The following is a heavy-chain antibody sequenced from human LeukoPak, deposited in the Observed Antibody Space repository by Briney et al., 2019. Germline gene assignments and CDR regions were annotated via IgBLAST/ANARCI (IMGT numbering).Heavy chain of an antibody. CDR3: ARASLGPVDY. Sequence: GGSLRLSCAASGFTLRSCGMSWVRQAPGKGLEWVSSISSSSSYIYYADSVKGRFTISRDNAKNSLYLQMNSLRAEDTAVYYCARASLGPVDYWGQGTLVTVSS. CDR2: ISSSSSYI. V-gene: IGHV3-21*01. CDR1: GFTLRSCG. J-gene: IGHJ4*02. D-gene: IGHD2-2*01.